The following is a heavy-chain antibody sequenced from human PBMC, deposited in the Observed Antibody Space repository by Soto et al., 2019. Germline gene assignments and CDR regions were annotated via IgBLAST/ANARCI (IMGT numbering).Heavy chain of an antibody. D-gene: IGHD3-3*01. J-gene: IGHJ4*02. CDR3: ARGPGGDYDFWSAYYF. CDR2: IISIFDTA. CDR1: GGTFNSYA. Sequence: ASVKVSCKASGGTFNSYAISWVRQAPGQGLEWMGGIISIFDTANYAQKFQGRVTITADKSSSTAYMELSSLRSEDTAVYYCARGPGGDYDFWSAYYFWGQGTLVTVSS. V-gene: IGHV1-69*06.